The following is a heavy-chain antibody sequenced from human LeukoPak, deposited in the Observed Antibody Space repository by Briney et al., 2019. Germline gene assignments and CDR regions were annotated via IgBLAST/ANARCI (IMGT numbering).Heavy chain of an antibody. Sequence: GESLKISCKGSGYSFTSYWIGWVRQMPGKGLEWMGIIYPGDSDTRYSPSFQSQVTISADKSISTAYLQWSSLKASDTAMYYCARQYNWNDGFTPGSRYYFDYWGQGTLVTVSS. J-gene: IGHJ4*02. CDR1: GYSFTSYW. D-gene: IGHD1-1*01. V-gene: IGHV5-51*01. CDR2: IYPGDSDT. CDR3: ARQYNWNDGFTPGSRYYFDY.